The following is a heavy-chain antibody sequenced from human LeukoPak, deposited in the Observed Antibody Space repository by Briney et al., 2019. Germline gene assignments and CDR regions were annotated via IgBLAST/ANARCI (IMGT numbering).Heavy chain of an antibody. CDR2: IYYSGST. CDR3: ARSQSVDTAMVNAFDI. CDR1: GGSISSSSYY. Sequence: SETLSHTCTVSGGSISSSSYYWGWIRQPPGKGLEWIGSIYYSGSTYYNPSLKSRVTMSVDTSKNQFSLKLSSVTAADTAVYYCARSQSVDTAMVNAFDIWGQGTMVTVSS. J-gene: IGHJ3*02. D-gene: IGHD5-18*01. V-gene: IGHV4-39*07.